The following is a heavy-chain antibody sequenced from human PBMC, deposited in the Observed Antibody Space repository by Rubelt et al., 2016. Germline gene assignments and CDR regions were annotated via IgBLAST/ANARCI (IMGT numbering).Heavy chain of an antibody. CDR1: GFTFSSYA. Sequence: EVQLLESGGGLVQPGGPLRLSCAASGFTFSSYAMSWVRQAPGKGLEWVSGISGSGGSTYYADSVKGRFTISRDNSKNTLYLQMHSLRAEDTAVYYCVRNVGGYCSGGSCYFDYWGQGTLVTVSS. CDR3: VRNVGGYCSGGSCYFDY. J-gene: IGHJ4*02. V-gene: IGHV3-23*01. D-gene: IGHD2-15*01. CDR2: ISGSGGST.